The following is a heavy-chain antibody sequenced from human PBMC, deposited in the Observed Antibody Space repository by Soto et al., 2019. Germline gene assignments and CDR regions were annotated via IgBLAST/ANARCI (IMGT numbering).Heavy chain of an antibody. CDR3: AIHNGHTAYDYY. CDR1: GCRFTSCW. D-gene: IGHD2-8*01. V-gene: IGHV5-51*01. CDR2: VYPGDSDT. Sequence: PGESLKICCEASGCRFTSCWIGWVRQKPGKGLEWMGIVYPGDSDTRYSPSFQGQVTISADKSISTAFLQWSSLKASDTATYYCAIHNGHTAYDYY. J-gene: IGHJ6*01.